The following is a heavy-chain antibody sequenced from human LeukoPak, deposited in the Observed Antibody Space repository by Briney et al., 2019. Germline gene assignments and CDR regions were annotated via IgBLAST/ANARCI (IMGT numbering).Heavy chain of an antibody. CDR1: GFTFSSYA. Sequence: GGSLRLSCAASGFTFSSYAMSWVRQAPGKGLEWVGGISGSGGSTYYAESVKGRVTMSRDNYKKTVYVQMNSLRAEDTAVYYCAKDLLYNWNYGGYFDYWGQGTLVTVSS. CDR3: AKDLLYNWNYGGYFDY. J-gene: IGHJ4*02. D-gene: IGHD1-7*01. V-gene: IGHV3-23*01. CDR2: ISGSGGST.